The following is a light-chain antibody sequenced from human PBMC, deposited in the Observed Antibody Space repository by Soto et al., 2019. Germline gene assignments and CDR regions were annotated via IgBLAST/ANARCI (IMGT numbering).Light chain of an antibody. CDR3: NSYTLSKTVI. CDR2: EVT. J-gene: IGLJ2*01. Sequence: QSALTQPASVSGSPGQSITISCSGTSSDVGAHDFVSWYQHHPDKAPKVIIFEVTKRPSGVSSRFSGSKTGNTASLTISGLQAEDEADCYCNSYTLSKTVIFGGGTKLTVL. CDR1: SSDVGAHDF. V-gene: IGLV2-14*01.